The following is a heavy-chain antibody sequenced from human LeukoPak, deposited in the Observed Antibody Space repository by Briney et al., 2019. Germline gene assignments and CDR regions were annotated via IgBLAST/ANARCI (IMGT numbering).Heavy chain of an antibody. Sequence: SXTLSLTCTVSGGSISSYYWSWLRQPPGKGLEWIGYIYYSGSTNYNPSLKSRVTISVATSKNQFSLKLSSVTAADTAVYYCARGILRFPHAFDIWGQGTMVTVSS. CDR1: GGSISSYY. CDR3: ARGILRFPHAFDI. D-gene: IGHD3-3*01. J-gene: IGHJ3*02. CDR2: IYYSGST. V-gene: IGHV4-59*01.